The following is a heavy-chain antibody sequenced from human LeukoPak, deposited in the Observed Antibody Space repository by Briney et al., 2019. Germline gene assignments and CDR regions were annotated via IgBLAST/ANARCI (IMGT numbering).Heavy chain of an antibody. CDR2: INGDGSGR. CDR3: ASASSHRIAAGGDY. V-gene: IGHV3-74*01. D-gene: IGHD6-13*01. CDR1: GFTFSNYW. Sequence: PGGSLRLSCAASGFTFSNYWMHWVRQAPGKGLVWVSRINGDGSGRNYADSVKGRFTISRDNAKNTLYLQMNSPRAEDTAVYYCASASSHRIAAGGDYWGQGTLVTVSS. J-gene: IGHJ4*02.